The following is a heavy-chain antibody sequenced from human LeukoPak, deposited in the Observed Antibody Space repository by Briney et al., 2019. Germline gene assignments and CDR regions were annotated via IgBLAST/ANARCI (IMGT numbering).Heavy chain of an antibody. V-gene: IGHV3-30*02. CDR1: GFTFGDYA. CDR3: AKDTQWLLRGIDY. Sequence: GGSLRLSCTASGFTFGDYAMSWFRQAPGKGLEWVAFIRYDGSNKYYADSVKGRFTISRDNSKNTLYLQMNSLRAEDTAVYYCAKDTQWLLRGIDYWGQGTLVTVSS. D-gene: IGHD3-22*01. J-gene: IGHJ4*02. CDR2: IRYDGSNK.